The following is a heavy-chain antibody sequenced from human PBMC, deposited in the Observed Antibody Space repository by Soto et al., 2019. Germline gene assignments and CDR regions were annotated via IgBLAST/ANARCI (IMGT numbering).Heavy chain of an antibody. J-gene: IGHJ4*02. Sequence: LSLTCTVSGGSISSGDYYWSLILQPPGKGLEWIGYIYYSGSTYYNPSLKSRVTISVDTSKNQFSLKLSSVTAADTAVYYCARDRYSSGSVDYWGQGTLVTVSS. CDR1: GGSISSGDYY. V-gene: IGHV4-30-4*01. D-gene: IGHD6-25*01. CDR3: ARDRYSSGSVDY. CDR2: IYYSGST.